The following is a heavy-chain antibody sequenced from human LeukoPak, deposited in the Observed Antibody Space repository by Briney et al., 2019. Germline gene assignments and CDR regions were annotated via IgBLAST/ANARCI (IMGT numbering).Heavy chain of an antibody. J-gene: IGHJ4*02. V-gene: IGHV3-23*01. CDR2: ISGSGGST. D-gene: IGHD4-17*01. CDR1: GFTLSTNA. Sequence: GGSLRLSCLTSGFTLSTNAMSWVRQAPGKGLEWVSAISGSGGSTYYADSVKGRFTISRDNSKNTLYLQMNSLRAEDTAVYYCAKEKNLRYYFDYWGQGTLVTVSS. CDR3: AKEKNLRYYFDY.